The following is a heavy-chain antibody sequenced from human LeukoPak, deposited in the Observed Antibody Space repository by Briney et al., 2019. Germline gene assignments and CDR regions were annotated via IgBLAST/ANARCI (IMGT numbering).Heavy chain of an antibody. Sequence: ASVKVSCKASGYTFTSYGISWVRQAPGQGLEWMGWISAYNGITNYAQKLQGRVTMTTDTSTSTAYMELRSLRSDDTAVYYCARGGPSYGSGSDAFDIWGQGTMVTVSS. CDR3: ARGGPSYGSGSDAFDI. CDR2: ISAYNGIT. J-gene: IGHJ3*02. D-gene: IGHD3-10*01. V-gene: IGHV1-18*01. CDR1: GYTFTSYG.